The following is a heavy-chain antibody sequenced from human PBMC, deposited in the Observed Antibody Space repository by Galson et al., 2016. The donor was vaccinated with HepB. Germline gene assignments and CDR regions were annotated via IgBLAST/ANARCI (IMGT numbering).Heavy chain of an antibody. Sequence: LRLSCAASGFTFSSFAISWVRQAPGKGLEWIGEINYTANTSYNSSLKSRVTISRDTPNNQFSLKLNSVAAADTAVYYCARGKFELRVSDYWGQGILVTVSS. CDR3: ARGKFELRVSDY. J-gene: IGHJ4*02. D-gene: IGHD1-7*01. CDR1: GFTFSSFA. CDR2: INYTANT. V-gene: IGHV4-34*01.